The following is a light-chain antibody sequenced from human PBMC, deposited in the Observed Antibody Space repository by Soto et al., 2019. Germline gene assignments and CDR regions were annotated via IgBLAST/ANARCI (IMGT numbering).Light chain of an antibody. CDR3: QQYDSWPET. J-gene: IGKJ1*01. Sequence: EIVMTQSPGTLSVSPGERATLFCRASHSVRSSLAWYQQKPGQAPRLFIYDASTRATGIPARFSGSGSGTEFTLTISSLQSEDFAVYYCQQYDSWPETFGQGTKVDIK. CDR2: DAS. CDR1: HSVRSS. V-gene: IGKV3-15*01.